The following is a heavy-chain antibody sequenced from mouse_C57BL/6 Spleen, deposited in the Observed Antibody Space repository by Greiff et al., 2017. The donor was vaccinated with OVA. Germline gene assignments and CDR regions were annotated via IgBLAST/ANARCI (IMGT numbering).Heavy chain of an antibody. CDR3: TRGRYYSNYGYAMDY. CDR1: GYTFTDYE. V-gene: IGHV1-15*01. Sequence: LVESGAELVRPGASVTLSCKASGYTFTDYEMHWVKQTPVHGLEWIGAIDPETGGTAYNQKFKGKAILTADKSSSTAYMELRSLTSEDSAVYYCTRGRYYSNYGYAMDYWGQGTSVTVSS. D-gene: IGHD2-5*01. J-gene: IGHJ4*01. CDR2: IDPETGGT.